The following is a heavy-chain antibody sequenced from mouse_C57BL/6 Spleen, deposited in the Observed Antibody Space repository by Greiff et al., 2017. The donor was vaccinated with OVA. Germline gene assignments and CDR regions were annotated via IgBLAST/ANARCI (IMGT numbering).Heavy chain of an antibody. Sequence: VQLQESGAELVRPGTSVKVSCKASGYAFTNYLIEWVKQRPGQGLEWIGVINPGSGGTNYNEKFKGKATLTADKSSSTAYMQLSSLTSEDSAVYFCAREAQEAWFAYWGQGTLVTVSA. V-gene: IGHV1-54*01. CDR3: AREAQEAWFAY. D-gene: IGHD3-2*02. J-gene: IGHJ3*01. CDR2: INPGSGGT. CDR1: GYAFTNYL.